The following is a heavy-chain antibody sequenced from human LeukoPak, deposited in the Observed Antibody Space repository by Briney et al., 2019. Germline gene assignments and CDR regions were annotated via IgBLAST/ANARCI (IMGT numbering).Heavy chain of an antibody. CDR3: ARGAVRYFDWLNWFDP. CDR2: IIPIFGTA. CDR1: GGTFSSYA. J-gene: IGHJ5*02. V-gene: IGHV1-69*01. Sequence: SSVKVSCKAFGGTFSSYAISWVRQAPGQGLEWMGGIIPIFGTANYAQKFQGRVTITADESTSTAYMELSSLRSEDTAVYYCARGAVRYFDWLNWFDPWGQGTLVTVSS. D-gene: IGHD3-9*01.